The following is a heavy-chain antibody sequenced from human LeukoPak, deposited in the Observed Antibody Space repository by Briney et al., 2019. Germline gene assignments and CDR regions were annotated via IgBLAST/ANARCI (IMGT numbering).Heavy chain of an antibody. Sequence: PGGSLRLSCAASGFTFSSYWMSWVRQAPGKGLEWVANIKQDGSEKYYVDSVKGRFTISRDNAKNSLYLQMNSLRAEDTAVYYCAREFGISVVVPAAPYYYGMDVWGQGTTVTVSS. V-gene: IGHV3-7*01. D-gene: IGHD2-2*01. CDR2: IKQDGSEK. J-gene: IGHJ6*02. CDR1: GFTFSSYW. CDR3: AREFGISVVVPAAPYYYGMDV.